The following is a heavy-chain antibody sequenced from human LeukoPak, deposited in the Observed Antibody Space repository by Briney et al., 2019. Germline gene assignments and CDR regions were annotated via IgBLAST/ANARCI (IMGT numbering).Heavy chain of an antibody. Sequence: ASVKVSCKASGGTFSSYAISWVRQAPGQGLEWVGRVIPTLGIANYAQRFQGRVTITADKSTGTAYMELSSLRSEDTAVYYCAREYGGGHSYDYYYWGQGTLVSVSS. CDR2: VIPTLGIA. J-gene: IGHJ4*02. CDR3: AREYGGGHSYDYYY. CDR1: GGTFSSYA. D-gene: IGHD5-18*01. V-gene: IGHV1-69*04.